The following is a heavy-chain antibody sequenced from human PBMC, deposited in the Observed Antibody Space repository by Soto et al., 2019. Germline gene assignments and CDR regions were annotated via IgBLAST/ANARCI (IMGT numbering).Heavy chain of an antibody. CDR2: IRSKAYGATT. J-gene: IGHJ1*01. V-gene: IGHV3-49*04. D-gene: IGHD3-10*01. CDR3: TRGSSRSDRGSKYYPYYYQF. CDR1: GFSFRDYA. Sequence: GGSLRLSCSGSGFSFRDYAITWVRQAPGKGPEWVGFIRSKAYGATTEYAASLKGRFIFSRDDSESIAYLQMDSLKTEDTAVYYCTRGSSRSDRGSKYYPYYYQFWGQGTLVTVSS.